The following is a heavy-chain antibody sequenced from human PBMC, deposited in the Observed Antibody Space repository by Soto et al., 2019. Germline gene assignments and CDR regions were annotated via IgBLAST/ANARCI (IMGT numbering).Heavy chain of an antibody. J-gene: IGHJ4*02. CDR3: ARASYYDFWSGLDY. CDR1: GFTVSSNY. V-gene: IGHV3-53*02. CDR2: IYSGGST. Sequence: EVQLVETGGGLIQPGGSLRLSCAASGFTVSSNYMSWVRQAPGKGLEWVSVIYSGGSTYYADSVKGRFTISRDNSKNTLYLQMNSLRAEDTAVYYCARASYYDFWSGLDYWGQGTLVTVSS. D-gene: IGHD3-3*01.